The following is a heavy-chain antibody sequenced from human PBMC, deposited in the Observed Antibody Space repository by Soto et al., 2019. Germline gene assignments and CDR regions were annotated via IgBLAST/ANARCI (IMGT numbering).Heavy chain of an antibody. J-gene: IGHJ4*02. Sequence: EVQLLESGGGLVEPGGSLRLSCAASGFTFSNFGMSWVRQAPGKGLEWVSVISGSGGGTYYADSVRSRFTTSRDNAKNTLFLQMNSLRAEDMAVYDCAKEIGPNWKCFDYWGQGTLSTVFS. CDR1: GFTFSNFG. V-gene: IGHV3-23*01. CDR3: AKEIGPNWKCFDY. D-gene: IGHD1-1*01. CDR2: ISGSGGGT.